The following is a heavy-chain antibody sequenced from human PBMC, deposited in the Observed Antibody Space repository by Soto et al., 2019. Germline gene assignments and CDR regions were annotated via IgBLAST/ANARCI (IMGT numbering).Heavy chain of an antibody. Sequence: QVQLQESGPGVVKPSGTLSLTCAVSGDSISSGGWWSWVRQPPGKGLEWIGEIYHSGSTNYNPSLKSRVTILVDMSKNLFSLNLNSVNVADTAIYYCAKDGRNGYNLFYWGQGTRVTVSS. J-gene: IGHJ4*02. CDR3: AKDGRNGYNLFY. CDR1: GDSISSGGW. CDR2: IYHSGST. V-gene: IGHV4-4*02. D-gene: IGHD5-12*01.